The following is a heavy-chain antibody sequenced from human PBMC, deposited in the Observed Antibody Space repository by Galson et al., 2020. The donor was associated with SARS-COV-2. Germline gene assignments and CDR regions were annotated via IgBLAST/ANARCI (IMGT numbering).Heavy chain of an antibody. CDR1: GFTFSSYG. J-gene: IGHJ6*02. V-gene: IGHV3-30*18. CDR2: LSYDGSNK. CDR3: AKALYYYDSSGYYVKDYYYYGMDV. Sequence: GGSLRLSCAASGFTFSSYGMHWVRQAPGKGLERVAVLSYDGSNKYYADSVKGRFTISRDNSKNTLYLQMNSLRAEDTAVYYCAKALYYYDSSGYYVKDYYYYGMDVWGQGTTVTVSS. D-gene: IGHD3-22*01.